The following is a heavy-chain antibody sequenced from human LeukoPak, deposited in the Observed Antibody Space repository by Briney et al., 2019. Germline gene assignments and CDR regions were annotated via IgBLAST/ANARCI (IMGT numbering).Heavy chain of an antibody. J-gene: IGHJ4*02. CDR2: IYDDNT. CDR1: GFTVSAYA. CDR3: AARKVRGVWFYLDY. V-gene: IGHV3-23*01. Sequence: GVSLRLSCAASGFTVSAYAMAWVRQAPGKGLEWVSTIYDDNTYYADSVKGRFAISTDNSKNTLYLQMNSLRVEDTAVYFCAARKVRGVWFYLDYWGQGTLVTVSS. D-gene: IGHD3-10*01.